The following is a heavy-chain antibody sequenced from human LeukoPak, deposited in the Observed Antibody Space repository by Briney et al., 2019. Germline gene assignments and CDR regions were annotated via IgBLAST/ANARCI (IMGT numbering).Heavy chain of an antibody. CDR2: ITSYNFNT. J-gene: IGHJ4*02. D-gene: IGHD3-16*02. Sequence: ASVKVSCKASGYTFSSYGVSWVRQAPGQGLEWMGWITSYNFNTNYAQKFQGRVTMTTDTSTSTAYMELRSLRSDDTAVYYCAREARSGGVIVLDYWGQGTLVTVSS. CDR1: GYTFSSYG. V-gene: IGHV1-18*01. CDR3: AREARSGGVIVLDY.